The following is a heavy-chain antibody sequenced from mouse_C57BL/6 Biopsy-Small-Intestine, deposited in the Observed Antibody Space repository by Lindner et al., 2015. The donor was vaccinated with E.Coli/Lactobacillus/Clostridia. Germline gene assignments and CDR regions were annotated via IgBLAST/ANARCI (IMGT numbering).Heavy chain of an antibody. Sequence: VQLQESGPVLVKPGPSVKISCKASGFTFTDYYMHWVKQSHGKSLEWIGLVYPYNGDTSYNQKFKGKATLTVDTSSSTAYMELNSLTSEDSAVYYCAGGYDGGYWYFDVWGIGTTVTVSS. J-gene: IGHJ1*03. V-gene: IGHV1-36*01. D-gene: IGHD2-2*01. CDR3: AGGYDGGYWYFDV. CDR2: VYPYNGDT. CDR1: GFTFTDYY.